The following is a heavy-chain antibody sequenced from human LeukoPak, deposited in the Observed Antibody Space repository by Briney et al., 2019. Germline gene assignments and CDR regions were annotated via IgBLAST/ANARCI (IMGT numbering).Heavy chain of an antibody. CDR3: AKDPSALWLEDYYYGMDV. CDR2: IWNDGSNK. V-gene: IGHV3-30*02. J-gene: IGHJ6*02. Sequence: QAGGSLRLSCAASGFTFSSCAMHWVRQAPGKGLEWVAVIWNDGSNKYYVDSVKGRFTISRDNSKNTLYLQMNSLRAEDTAVYYCAKDPSALWLEDYYYGMDVWGQGTTVTVSS. CDR1: GFTFSSCA. D-gene: IGHD5-18*01.